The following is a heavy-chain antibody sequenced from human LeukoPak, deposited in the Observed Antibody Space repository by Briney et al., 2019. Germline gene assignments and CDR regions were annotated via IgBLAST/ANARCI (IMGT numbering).Heavy chain of an antibody. CDR3: ARDNPGRLNAFDI. D-gene: IGHD1-14*01. CDR1: GFTFSSYS. V-gene: IGHV3-21*01. Sequence: AGSLRLSCAASGFTFSSYSMNWVRQAPGKGLEWVSSISSSSSYIYYADSVKGRFTISRDNAKNSLYLQMNSLRAEDTAVYYCARDNPGRLNAFDIWGQGTMVTVSS. CDR2: ISSSSSYI. J-gene: IGHJ3*02.